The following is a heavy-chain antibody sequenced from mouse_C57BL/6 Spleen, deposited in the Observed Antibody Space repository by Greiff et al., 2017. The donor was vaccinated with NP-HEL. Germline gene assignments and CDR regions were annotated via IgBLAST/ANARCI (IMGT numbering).Heavy chain of an antibody. CDR1: GFNIKDYY. Sequence: VQLQQSGAELVRPGASVKLSCTASGFNIKDYYMHWVKQRPEQGLEWIGRIDPEDGDTEYAPKFQGKATMTADTSSNTAYLQLSSLTSEDTTVYYCTTSGYGNYEDFDYWGQGTTLTVSS. D-gene: IGHD2-1*01. CDR3: TTSGYGNYEDFDY. CDR2: IDPEDGDT. J-gene: IGHJ2*01. V-gene: IGHV14-1*01.